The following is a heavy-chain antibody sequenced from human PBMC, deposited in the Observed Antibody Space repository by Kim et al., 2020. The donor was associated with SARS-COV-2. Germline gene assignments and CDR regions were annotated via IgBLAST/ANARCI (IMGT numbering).Heavy chain of an antibody. CDR2: ISSNGGNT. J-gene: IGHJ6*02. Sequence: GGSLRLSCSASGFTFSSYAMHWVRQPPGKGLEYVSAISSNGGNTYYADSVKGRFTISRDSSKNTLYLQMSSLRDEDTAVYYCVKPTNSYSGSYGYYYGMAVCGQVTTVTVSS. D-gene: IGHD1-26*01. V-gene: IGHV3-64D*09. CDR1: GFTFSSYA. CDR3: VKPTNSYSGSYGYYYGMAV.